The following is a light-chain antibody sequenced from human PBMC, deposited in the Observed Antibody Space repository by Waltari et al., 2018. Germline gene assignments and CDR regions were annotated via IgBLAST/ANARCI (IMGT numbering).Light chain of an antibody. V-gene: IGLV2-23*01. J-gene: IGLJ3*02. CDR1: NSVVGGYNS. CDR2: EGS. CDR3: PSYAGSGSPRV. Sequence: QSALMRPASVFGSPGPSITLSCTETNSVVGGYNSVSRYQQHPGKAPKFLVYEGSKRSSGFSYRFSGSKSGNTASLTISGLQADDEADYYCPSYAGSGSPRVFGGGTKLTVL.